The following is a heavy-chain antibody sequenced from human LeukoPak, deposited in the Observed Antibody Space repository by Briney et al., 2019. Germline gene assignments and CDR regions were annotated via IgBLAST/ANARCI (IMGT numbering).Heavy chain of an antibody. CDR1: GFTFSSYW. Sequence: GGSLRLSCAASGFTFSSYWMHWVRQAPGKGLVWVSRINSDGSSTSYADSVKGRFTISRDNAKNTLYLQMNNLRAEDTAVYYCARDQLYCSGGICYFDYWGQGILVTVSS. J-gene: IGHJ4*02. CDR3: ARDQLYCSGGICYFDY. V-gene: IGHV3-74*01. D-gene: IGHD2-15*01. CDR2: INSDGSST.